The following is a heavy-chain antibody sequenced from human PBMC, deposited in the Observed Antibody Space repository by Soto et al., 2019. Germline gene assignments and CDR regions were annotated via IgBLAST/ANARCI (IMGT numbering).Heavy chain of an antibody. CDR3: SKDLGAVAGTKNFDY. V-gene: IGHV3-23*01. Sequence: GGSLRLSCAASGFTFSSYAMSWVRQAPGKGLEWVSAISGSGGSTYYADSVKGRFTISRDNSKNTLYLQMNSLRAEDTTVYYCSKDLGAVAGTKNFDYWGQGTLVTVSS. D-gene: IGHD6-19*01. CDR1: GFTFSSYA. CDR2: ISGSGGST. J-gene: IGHJ4*02.